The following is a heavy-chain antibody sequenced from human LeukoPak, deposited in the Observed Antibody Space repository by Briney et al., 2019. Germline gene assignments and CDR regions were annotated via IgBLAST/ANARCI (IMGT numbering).Heavy chain of an antibody. V-gene: IGHV1-8*01. CDR2: MSGNTGNT. Sequence: ASVKVSCKASGYTFTSYDVNWVRQATGQGPEWMGWMSGNTGNTGYAQKFQGRVTMTRDTSISTAYMELSSLSSDDTAIYYCARGNSYGSPYGMDVWGQGTTVTVSS. J-gene: IGHJ6*02. D-gene: IGHD5-18*01. CDR1: GYTFTSYD. CDR3: ARGNSYGSPYGMDV.